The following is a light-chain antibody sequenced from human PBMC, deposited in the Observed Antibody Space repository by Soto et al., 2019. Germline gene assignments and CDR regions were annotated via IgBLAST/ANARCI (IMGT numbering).Light chain of an antibody. Sequence: EIVLTQSPGTLSLSPGEIATLSCRASQSVRSSYLAWYQQKPGQAPRLLIYGASSRATGIPDRFSGSGSGTDFTLTISRLEPEDFAVYYCQQYGTSPVTFGPGTKVDIK. CDR1: QSVRSSY. J-gene: IGKJ3*01. V-gene: IGKV3-20*01. CDR3: QQYGTSPVT. CDR2: GAS.